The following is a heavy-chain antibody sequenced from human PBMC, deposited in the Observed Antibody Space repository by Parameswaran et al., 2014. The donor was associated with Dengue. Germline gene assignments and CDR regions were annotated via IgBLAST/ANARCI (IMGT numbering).Heavy chain of an antibody. D-gene: IGHD2-15*01. J-gene: IGHJ4*02. Sequence: WVRQAPGQGLEWMGWINAYSGNTNYAQKLQGRVTMTTDTSTSTAYMELRSLRSDDTAVYYCARDLIEGYCNGRSCSKSTDYWGQGTLVTVSS. CDR2: INAYSGNT. CDR3: ARDLIEGYCNGRSCSKSTDY. V-gene: IGHV1-18*01.